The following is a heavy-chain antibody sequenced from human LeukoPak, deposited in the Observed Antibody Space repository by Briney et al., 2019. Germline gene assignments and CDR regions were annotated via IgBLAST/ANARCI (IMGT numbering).Heavy chain of an antibody. J-gene: IGHJ3*02. CDR2: INPSGGST. CDR3: ARNMVRGVNFDAFDI. Sequence: ASVKVSCKASGYTFTSYYMHWVRQAPGQGLEWMGIINPSGGSTSYAQKFQGRVTMTRDMSTSTVYMELSSLRSEDTAVYYCARNMVRGVNFDAFDIWGQGRMVTVSS. CDR1: GYTFTSYY. D-gene: IGHD3-10*01. V-gene: IGHV1-46*01.